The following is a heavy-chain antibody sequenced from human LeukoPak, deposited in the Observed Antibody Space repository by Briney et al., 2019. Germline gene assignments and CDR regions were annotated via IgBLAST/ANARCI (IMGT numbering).Heavy chain of an antibody. J-gene: IGHJ4*02. CDR1: GFTFSSYS. Sequence: GGSLRLSCAASGFTFSSYSMNWVRQAPGKGLEWVSYISSSSSTIYYADSVKGRFTISRDNAKNSLYLQMNSLRAEDTAVYYCARGGPTKNCSGGSCYSGALGCWGQGTLVTVSS. V-gene: IGHV3-48*01. CDR3: ARGGPTKNCSGGSCYSGALGC. D-gene: IGHD2-15*01. CDR2: ISSSSSTI.